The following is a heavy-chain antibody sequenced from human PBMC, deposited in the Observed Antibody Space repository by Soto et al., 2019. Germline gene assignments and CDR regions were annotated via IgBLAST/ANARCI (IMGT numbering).Heavy chain of an antibody. J-gene: IGHJ4*02. CDR2: INAGNGNT. Sequence: GASVKVSCKASGYTFTSYAMHWVRQAPGQRLEWMGWINAGNGNTKYSQKFQGRVTITRDTSASTAYMELSSLRSEDTAVYHCARDTGDYYDSSDILIPGYWGQGTLVTVSS. V-gene: IGHV1-3*01. CDR1: GYTFTSYA. D-gene: IGHD3-22*01. CDR3: ARDTGDYYDSSDILIPGY.